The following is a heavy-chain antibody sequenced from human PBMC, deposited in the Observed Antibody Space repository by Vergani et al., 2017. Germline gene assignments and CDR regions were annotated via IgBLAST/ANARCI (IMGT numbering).Heavy chain of an antibody. D-gene: IGHD3-22*01. CDR2: INPNSGGT. CDR3: ARDRSYYDSSGPFDY. Sequence: QVQLVQSGAEVKKPGASVKVSCKASGYTFTGYYMHWVRQASGQGLEWMGWINPNSGGTNYAQKFQGRVTMTRDTSISTAYMELSRLRSDDTAVYYCARDRSYYDSSGPFDYWGQGTLVTVSS. V-gene: IGHV1-2*02. CDR1: GYTFTGYY. J-gene: IGHJ4*02.